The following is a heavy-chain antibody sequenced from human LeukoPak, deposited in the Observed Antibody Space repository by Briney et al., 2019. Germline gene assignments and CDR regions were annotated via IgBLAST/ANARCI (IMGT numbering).Heavy chain of an antibody. CDR2: IYYSGST. CDR1: GGSISSGYY. J-gene: IGHJ6*02. V-gene: IGHV4-31*03. CDR3: ATVTTGMDV. D-gene: IGHD4-17*01. Sequence: SQTLSLTCTVSGGSISSGYYRTWIRQPPGKGLEWIGYIYYSGSTYYNPSLKSRVTISVDTSKNQFSLKLSSVTAADTAVYYCATVTTGMDVWGQGTTVTVSS.